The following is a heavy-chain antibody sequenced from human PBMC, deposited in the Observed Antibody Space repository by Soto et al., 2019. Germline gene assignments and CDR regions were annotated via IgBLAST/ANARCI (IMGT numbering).Heavy chain of an antibody. Sequence: GCMGLGCAACGFTFDDYAMHCVRQAPGKGLEWVSGISWNSGSIGYADSVKGRFTISRDNAKNSLYLQMNSLRAEDTALYYCAKGTYYYDSSGYRTTYYFDYWGQGTLVTVSS. CDR1: GFTFDDYA. CDR2: ISWNSGSI. J-gene: IGHJ4*02. V-gene: IGHV3-9*01. D-gene: IGHD3-22*01. CDR3: AKGTYYYDSSGYRTTYYFDY.